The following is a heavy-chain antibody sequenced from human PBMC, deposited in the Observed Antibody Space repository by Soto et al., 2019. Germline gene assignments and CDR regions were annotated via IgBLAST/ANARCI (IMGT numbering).Heavy chain of an antibody. Sequence: WASVKVSCKASGYTFTGYYMHWVRQAPGQGLEWMGWINPNSGGTNYAQKFQGRVTMTRDTSISTAYMELSRLRSDDTAVYYCARRRGGIAAAIYGMDVWGQGTTVTV. CDR1: GYTFTGYY. D-gene: IGHD6-13*01. CDR3: ARRRGGIAAAIYGMDV. CDR2: INPNSGGT. J-gene: IGHJ6*02. V-gene: IGHV1-2*02.